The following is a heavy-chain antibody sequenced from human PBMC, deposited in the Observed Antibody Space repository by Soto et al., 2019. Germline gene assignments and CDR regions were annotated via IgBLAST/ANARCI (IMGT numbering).Heavy chain of an antibody. CDR3: TRDASRDSSARGWFDP. V-gene: IGHV3-21*01. J-gene: IGHJ5*02. Sequence: GGSLRLSCAASGFTFRSFTMNWVRQAPGKGLEWVSTISSNSAYIYYTDALRGRFTISGDNAKNSLHLQMNSLRAEDTAVYYCTRDASRDSSARGWFDPWGPGTLVTVSS. D-gene: IGHD6-13*01. CDR2: ISSNSAYI. CDR1: GFTFRSFT.